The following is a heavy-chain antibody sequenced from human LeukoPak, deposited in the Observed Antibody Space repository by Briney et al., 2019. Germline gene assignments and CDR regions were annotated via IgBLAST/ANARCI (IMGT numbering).Heavy chain of an antibody. CDR2: ISAYNGNT. V-gene: IGHV1-18*04. J-gene: IGHJ3*02. Sequence: GASVKVTCKASGYTFTSYYMHWVRQAPGQGLEWMGWISAYNGNTNYAQKLQGRVTMTTDTSTSTAYMELRSLRSDDTAVYYCARDLVVPPSNAFDIWGQGTMVTVSS. CDR1: GYTFTSYY. CDR3: ARDLVVPPSNAFDI. D-gene: IGHD2-21*01.